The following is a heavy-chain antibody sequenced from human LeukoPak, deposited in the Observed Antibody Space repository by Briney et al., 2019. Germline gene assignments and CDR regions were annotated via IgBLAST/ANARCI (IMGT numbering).Heavy chain of an antibody. CDR1: GDSVSSNSVA. Sequence: SQTLSLTCAISGDSVSSNSVAWTWIRQSPSRGLEWLGRTYYRSKWYNDYAVSVKSRITINPDTSKNLFSLHLNSVTPEDTAVYYCARGYGRGDYFDYWGQGTLVTVSS. D-gene: IGHD2-15*01. CDR3: ARGYGRGDYFDY. J-gene: IGHJ4*02. CDR2: TYYRSKWYN. V-gene: IGHV6-1*01.